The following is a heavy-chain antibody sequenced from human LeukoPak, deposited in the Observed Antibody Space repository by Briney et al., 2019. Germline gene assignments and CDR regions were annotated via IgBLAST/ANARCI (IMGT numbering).Heavy chain of an antibody. Sequence: SVKVSCKASGGTFNSYAINWVRQAPGQGLEWMGGIIPSLGTTKYIEKFQGRITITTDESTTTAYMELTSLRSDDTAVYYCAADGTDWGQGTLVTVSS. J-gene: IGHJ4*02. CDR3: AADGTD. CDR2: IIPSLGTT. CDR1: GGTFNSYA. V-gene: IGHV1-69*05.